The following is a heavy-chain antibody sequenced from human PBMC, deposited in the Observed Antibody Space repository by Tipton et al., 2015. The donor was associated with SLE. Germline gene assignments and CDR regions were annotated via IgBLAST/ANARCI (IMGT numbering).Heavy chain of an antibody. J-gene: IGHJ6*02. V-gene: IGHV4-59*08. CDR3: ARHYDYYYYGMDV. Sequence: TLSLTCTVSGGSISSYYWSWIRQPPGKGLEWIGYIYYSGSTNYKPSLRSRVTISVDTSKNQFSLKLSSVTAADTAVYYCARHYDYYYYGMDVWGQGTTVTVSS. CDR1: GGSISSYY. CDR2: IYYSGST. D-gene: IGHD4-17*01.